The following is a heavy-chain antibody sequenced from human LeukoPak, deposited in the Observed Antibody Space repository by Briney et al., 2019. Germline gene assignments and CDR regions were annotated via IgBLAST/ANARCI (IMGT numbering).Heavy chain of an antibody. Sequence: GGSLRLSCAASGFTFSSYGMHWVRQAPGKGLEWVAFIRYDGSNKYYADSVKGRFTISRDNAKNSLYLQMNSLRAEDTAVYYCARSMATITFSFDCWGQGTLVPVSS. V-gene: IGHV3-30*02. CDR2: IRYDGSNK. D-gene: IGHD5-24*01. CDR3: ARSMATITFSFDC. CDR1: GFTFSSYG. J-gene: IGHJ4*02.